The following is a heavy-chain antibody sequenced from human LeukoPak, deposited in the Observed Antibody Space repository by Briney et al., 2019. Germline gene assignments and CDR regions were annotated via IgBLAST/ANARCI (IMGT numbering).Heavy chain of an antibody. CDR2: INPNSGGT. CDR1: GYTFTGYY. J-gene: IGHJ4*02. V-gene: IGHV1-2*02. D-gene: IGHD2-2*01. Sequence: GASVKVSCKASGYTFTGYYMHWVRQAPGQGLEWMGWINPNSGGTNYAQKFQGRVTMTRDTSASTAYMELSSLRSEDMAVYYCARGKHCSSTSCASVDYWGQGTLVTVSS. CDR3: ARGKHCSSTSCASVDY.